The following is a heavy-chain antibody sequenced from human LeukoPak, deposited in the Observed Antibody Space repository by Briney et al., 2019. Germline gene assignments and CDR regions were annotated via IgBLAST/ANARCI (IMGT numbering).Heavy chain of an antibody. Sequence: GGSLRLSCAASGFXFSSYGIHWVRQAPGKGLKWVAVIWYDGSNTYYADSVKGRFTISRDNSKNTLYLQMNSLRAEDTAVYHCARVDSRTAQFDYWGQGTLVTVSS. CDR1: GFXFSSYG. D-gene: IGHD6-13*01. CDR3: ARVDSRTAQFDY. J-gene: IGHJ4*02. CDR2: IWYDGSNT. V-gene: IGHV3-33*01.